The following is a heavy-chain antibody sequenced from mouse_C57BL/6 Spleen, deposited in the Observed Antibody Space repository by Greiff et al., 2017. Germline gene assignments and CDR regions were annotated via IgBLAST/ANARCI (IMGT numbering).Heavy chain of an antibody. CDR3: ARLDSRNYAMDY. CDR1: GYTFTSYW. J-gene: IGHJ4*01. CDR2: IDPSDSYT. V-gene: IGHV1-50*01. D-gene: IGHD2-12*01. Sequence: QVQLQQSGAELVKPGASVKLSCKASGYTFTSYWMQWVKQRPGQGLEWIGEIDPSDSYTNSNQKFKGKATLTVDTSSSTAYMQLSSLTAEDSAVYYCARLDSRNYAMDYWGQGTPPPVST.